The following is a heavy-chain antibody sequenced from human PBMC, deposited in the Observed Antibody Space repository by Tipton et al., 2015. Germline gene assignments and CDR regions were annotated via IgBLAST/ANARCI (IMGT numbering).Heavy chain of an antibody. D-gene: IGHD6-19*01. CDR3: AGTTVVGHTGLGVDY. Sequence: TLSLTCIVSGGSISGSSYYWGWIRQPPGKGLEWIGTIYESGSTHYNPSLKSRVTISLDTSKNQFSLKLSSVIAADTAVYYCAGTTVVGHTGLGVDYWGQGTLVTVSS. J-gene: IGHJ4*02. V-gene: IGHV4-39*07. CDR1: GGSISGSSYY. CDR2: IYESGST.